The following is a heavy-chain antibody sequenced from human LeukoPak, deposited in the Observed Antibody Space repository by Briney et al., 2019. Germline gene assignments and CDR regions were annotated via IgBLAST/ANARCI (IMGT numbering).Heavy chain of an antibody. CDR1: GFTFSSYS. J-gene: IGHJ3*02. D-gene: IGHD4-17*01. CDR3: AKDLRRLDAFDI. CDR2: ISGSGDTT. Sequence: GGSLRLSCAASGFTFSSYSMNWARQTPGMGLEWVSGISGSGDTTYYADSVKGRFTISRDNSKNTLYLQMNSLRVEDTAVYYCAKDLRRLDAFDIWGQGTMVTVSS. V-gene: IGHV3-23*01.